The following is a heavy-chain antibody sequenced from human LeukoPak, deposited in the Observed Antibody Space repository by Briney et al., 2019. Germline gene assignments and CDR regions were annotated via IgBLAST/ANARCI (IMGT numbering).Heavy chain of an antibody. CDR2: INSDATST. CDR3: ARGWLPFDY. CDR1: GFTFSSYW. V-gene: IGHV3-74*01. Sequence: GSLRLSCAASGFTFSSYWMYWVRQAPGKGPVWVSHINSDATSTGYADSVKGRFTISRDNAQNTLYLQMNSLRVEDTAVYYCARGWLPFDYWGQGTLVTVSS. D-gene: IGHD5-12*01. J-gene: IGHJ4*02.